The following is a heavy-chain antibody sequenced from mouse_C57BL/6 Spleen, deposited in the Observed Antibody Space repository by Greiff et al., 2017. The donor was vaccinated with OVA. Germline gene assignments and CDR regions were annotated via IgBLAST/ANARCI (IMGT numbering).Heavy chain of an antibody. Sequence: EVKLVDSGGGLVQSGRSLRLSCATSGFTFSDFYMEWVRQAPGKGLEWIAASRNKANDYTTEYSASVKGRFIVSRDTSQSLLYLQMNVLRAEDTAIYFCARNYYGSSYDWYFDVWGTGTTVTVSS. CDR3: ARNYYGSSYDWYFDV. V-gene: IGHV7-1*01. CDR2: SRNKANDYTT. J-gene: IGHJ1*03. CDR1: GFTFSDFY. D-gene: IGHD1-1*01.